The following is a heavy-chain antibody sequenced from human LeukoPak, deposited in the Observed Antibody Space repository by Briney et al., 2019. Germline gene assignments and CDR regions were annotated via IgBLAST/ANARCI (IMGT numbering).Heavy chain of an antibody. D-gene: IGHD5-12*01. CDR1: GFTVSSNY. Sequence: GGSLRLSCAASGFTVSSNYMSWVRQAPGKGLEWVSVIYSGGSTYYADSVKGRFTISRDNSKNTLYLQMNSLRAEDTAVDYCARDRSGYATYYYYYMDVWGKGTTVTVSS. V-gene: IGHV3-53*01. CDR2: IYSGGST. CDR3: ARDRSGYATYYYYYMDV. J-gene: IGHJ6*03.